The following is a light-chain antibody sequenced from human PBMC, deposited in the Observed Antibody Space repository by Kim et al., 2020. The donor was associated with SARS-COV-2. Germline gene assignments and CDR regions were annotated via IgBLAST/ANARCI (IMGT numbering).Light chain of an antibody. CDR3: QQRSNWRLT. Sequence: EIVLTQSPATLSLSPGERATLSCRASQSVSTFFAWYQQKLGQAPRLLIYDASNRATGIPARFSGTGSGTDFTLTISSVEPEDSAVYYCQQRSNWRLTFGGGTKVDIK. CDR2: DAS. J-gene: IGKJ4*01. CDR1: QSVSTF. V-gene: IGKV3-11*01.